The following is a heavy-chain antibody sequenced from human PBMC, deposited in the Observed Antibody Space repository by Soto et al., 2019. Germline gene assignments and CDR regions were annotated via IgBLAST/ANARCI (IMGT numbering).Heavy chain of an antibody. Sequence: KGLEWVSYISSSSSTIYYADSVKGRFSISRDNAKNSLYLQMDSLRAEDTAVYYCASFFFQAEDGIRDTVPVSAFLLNRSSDL. J-gene: IGHJ2*01. CDR3: ASFFFQAEDGIRDTVPVSAFLLNRSSDL. D-gene: IGHD2-15*01. CDR2: ISSSSSTI. V-gene: IGHV3-48*01.